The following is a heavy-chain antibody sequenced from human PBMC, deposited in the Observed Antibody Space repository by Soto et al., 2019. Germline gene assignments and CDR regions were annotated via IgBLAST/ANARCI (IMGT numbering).Heavy chain of an antibody. V-gene: IGHV4-39*02. CDR2: IYYSGST. D-gene: IGHD1-26*01. CDR3: AKDSISDRETFNFDS. Sequence: PSETLSLTCTVSGGSISSSSYYWGWIRQPPGKGLEWIGSIYYSGSTYYNPSLKSRVTISVDTSKNQFSLKLSSVTAADTAVYYCAKDSISDRETFNFDSWGQGTLVTVSS. J-gene: IGHJ4*02. CDR1: GGSISSSSYY.